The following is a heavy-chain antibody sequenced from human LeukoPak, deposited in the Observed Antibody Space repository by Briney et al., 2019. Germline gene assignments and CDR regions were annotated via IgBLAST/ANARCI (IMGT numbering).Heavy chain of an antibody. V-gene: IGHV1-2*02. D-gene: IGHD3-22*01. CDR3: AKSFSHFDSSGHFDY. CDR2: INPNNGGT. Sequence: GASVKVSCKAAGYTFTAYYIHWVRQAPGQGLEWMGWINPNNGGTNYAQNFQGRVTMTTDTSITTAYMDLSRLTSDDTAMYYCAKSFSHFDSSGHFDYWGQGTLVTVSS. CDR1: GYTFTAYY. J-gene: IGHJ4*02.